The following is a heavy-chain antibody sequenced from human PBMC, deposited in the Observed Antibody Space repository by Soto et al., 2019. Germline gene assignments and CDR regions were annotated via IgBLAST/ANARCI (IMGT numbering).Heavy chain of an antibody. CDR1: AGSIVTGSYY. CDR2: IYYSGNT. Sequence: ETLSRTCTVPAGSIVTGSYYWGWVLQPPGKGLEWLGHIYYSGNTYYPPSLKSRVTISVDTSKNQFSLRLSSVTAADTAVYYCARLPQEYNYYGMDVWGQGTTVTVSS. D-gene: IGHD1-1*01. V-gene: IGHV4-39*01. CDR3: ARLPQEYNYYGMDV. J-gene: IGHJ6*02.